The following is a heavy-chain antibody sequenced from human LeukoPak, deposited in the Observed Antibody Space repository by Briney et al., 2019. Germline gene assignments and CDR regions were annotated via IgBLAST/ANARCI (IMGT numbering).Heavy chain of an antibody. Sequence: PSETLSLTCAVYGGSFSGYYWSWLRQPPGKGLEWVGEINHSGSTNYNPSLKSRVTISVATSKNQFSLKLSSVTAADTAVYYCARRGFTMVRGVISRPSGYYYYMDVWGKGTTVTISS. CDR2: INHSGST. V-gene: IGHV4-34*01. CDR3: ARRGFTMVRGVISRPSGYYYYMDV. J-gene: IGHJ6*03. CDR1: GGSFSGYY. D-gene: IGHD3-10*01.